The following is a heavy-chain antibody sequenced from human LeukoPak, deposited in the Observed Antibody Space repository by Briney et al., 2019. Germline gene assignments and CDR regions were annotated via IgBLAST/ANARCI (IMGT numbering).Heavy chain of an antibody. CDR2: ISHDGSNK. Sequence: PGRSLRLSCAASGFTFSSYGMHWVRQAPGKGLEWLTIISHDGSNKNYADSVKGRFTISRDNSKNTLYLQMNSLRAEDTAVYYCTKGNTAYYYPLFDYEGQGTLVTVSS. CDR3: TKGNTAYYYPLFDY. D-gene: IGHD3-22*01. V-gene: IGHV3-30*18. J-gene: IGHJ4*02. CDR1: GFTFSSYG.